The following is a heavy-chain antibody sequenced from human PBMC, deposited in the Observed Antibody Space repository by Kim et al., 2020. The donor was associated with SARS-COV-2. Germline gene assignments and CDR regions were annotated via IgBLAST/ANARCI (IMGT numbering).Heavy chain of an antibody. D-gene: IGHD3-10*01. CDR2: VYYSGTT. CDR3: ARQGAGTFYMRGFVY. Sequence: SETLSLTCSVSGGSISSSTYFWGWIRQPPGKGLEWIASVYYSGTTYYNPSLKSRVTIFVDTSSNQFSLKLTSVTAADTTVYYCARQGAGTFYMRGFVYWG. J-gene: IGHJ4*01. V-gene: IGHV4-39*01. CDR1: GGSISSSTYF.